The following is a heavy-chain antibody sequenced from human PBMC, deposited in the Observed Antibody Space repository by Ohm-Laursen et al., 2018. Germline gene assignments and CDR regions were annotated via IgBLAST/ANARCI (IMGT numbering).Heavy chain of an antibody. Sequence: GSLRLSCTASGFTFSSCAMSWVRQAPGKGLEWVSAITGGGDRTFYAESVKGRFTISRDNSKNTVYLHMNSLRAEDTAVYYCAKAWGSSTYYFFDYWGQGTLVTVSS. CDR2: ITGGGDRT. D-gene: IGHD2-2*01. J-gene: IGHJ4*02. CDR3: AKAWGSSTYYFFDY. V-gene: IGHV3-23*01. CDR1: GFTFSSCA.